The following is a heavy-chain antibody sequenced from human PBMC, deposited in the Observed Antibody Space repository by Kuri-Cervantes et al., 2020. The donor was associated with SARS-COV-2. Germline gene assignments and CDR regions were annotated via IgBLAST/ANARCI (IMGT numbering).Heavy chain of an antibody. J-gene: IGHJ6*03. CDR1: GYTFTGYY. CDR3: VRDPHPLTSYYYYMDL. D-gene: IGHD4/OR15-4a*01. CDR2: INPNSGGT. Sequence: ASVKVSFKATGYTFTGYYMHWVRQAPGQGLEWMGWINPNSGGTNYAQKFQGRVTMTRDTSISTAYMDLSRLRSDDTAVYYCVRDPHPLTSYYYYMDLWGKGTTVTVSS. V-gene: IGHV1-2*02.